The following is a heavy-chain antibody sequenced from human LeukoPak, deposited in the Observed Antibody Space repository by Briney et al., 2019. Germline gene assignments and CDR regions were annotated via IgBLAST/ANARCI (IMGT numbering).Heavy chain of an antibody. Sequence: EASVKVSCKASGGTFSSYAISWVRQAPGQGLEWMGGIIPIFGTANYAQKFQGRVTITADESTSTAYMELSSLRSEDTAVYYCANREGGITMVREAIIYYYGMDVWGQGTTVTVSS. V-gene: IGHV1-69*13. J-gene: IGHJ6*02. CDR1: GGTFSSYA. D-gene: IGHD3-10*01. CDR3: ANREGGITMVREAIIYYYGMDV. CDR2: IIPIFGTA.